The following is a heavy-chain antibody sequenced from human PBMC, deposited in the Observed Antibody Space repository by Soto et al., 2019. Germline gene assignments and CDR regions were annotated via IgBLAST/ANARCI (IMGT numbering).Heavy chain of an antibody. V-gene: IGHV3-23*01. Sequence: EVQMLESGGYLVQPGGSLRVSCASGFTFSHYTMAWVRQAPGKGLEWVSGFSRGNGVAYYADSVEGRFTISRDNSKNTVFLQMNSLRAEDTAVYYCANGGLHGSIDGGLSYFHHWDQGTLVTVSS. CDR3: ANGGLHGSIDGGLSYFHH. CDR1: GFTFSHYT. J-gene: IGHJ4*02. CDR2: FSRGNGVA. D-gene: IGHD2-15*01.